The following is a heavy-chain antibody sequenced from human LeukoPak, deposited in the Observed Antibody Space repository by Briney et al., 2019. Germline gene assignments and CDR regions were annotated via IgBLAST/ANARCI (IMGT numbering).Heavy chain of an antibody. V-gene: IGHV1-69*04. Sequence: GSSVKVSCKASGGTLNNYAIIWVRQAPGQGLEWMGRIIPIIDVTNSAQKFQGRVAITADTSTSTVYMELTSLRSEDTAIYYCASSGRDFDYWGQGTLDTVSS. CDR2: IIPIIDVT. CDR1: GGTLNNYA. D-gene: IGHD3-3*01. CDR3: ASSGRDFDY. J-gene: IGHJ4*02.